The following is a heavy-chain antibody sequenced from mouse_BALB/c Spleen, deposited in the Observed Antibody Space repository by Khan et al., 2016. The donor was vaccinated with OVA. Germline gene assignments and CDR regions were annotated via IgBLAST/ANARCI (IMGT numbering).Heavy chain of an antibody. CDR1: GFTFSSYS. J-gene: IGHJ3*01. V-gene: IGHV5-6*01. Sequence: VELVESGGDLVKPGGSLKLSCAASGFTFSSYSMSWVRQTPDKRLEWVASINSGGDYTYYPDSVKGRFTISRDNAKNTLYLQMSDLKSEDTAMYYCAGHLTGSFAYWGQGTLVTGSA. CDR2: INSGGDYT. D-gene: IGHD4-1*01. CDR3: AGHLTGSFAY.